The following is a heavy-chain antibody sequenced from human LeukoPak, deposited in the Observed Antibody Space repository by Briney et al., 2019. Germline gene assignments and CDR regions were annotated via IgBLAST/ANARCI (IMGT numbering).Heavy chain of an antibody. V-gene: IGHV1-24*01. D-gene: IGHD3-10*01. Sequence: ASVKVSCKVSGYTLTELSMYWVRQAPGKGLEWMGGFDPEDGETIYAQKFQGRVTMTEDTSTDTAYMELSSLRSEDTAVYYCATVPYGSGDYFDYWGQGTLVTVSS. J-gene: IGHJ4*02. CDR3: ATVPYGSGDYFDY. CDR2: FDPEDGET. CDR1: GYTLTELS.